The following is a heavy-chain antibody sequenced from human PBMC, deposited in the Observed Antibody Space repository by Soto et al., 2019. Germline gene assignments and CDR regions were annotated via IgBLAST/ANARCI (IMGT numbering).Heavy chain of an antibody. D-gene: IGHD3-16*02. CDR1: GGTFSSYA. CDR2: IIPIFGTA. CDR3: ARDGDMITSGGVISNWFDP. Sequence: SVKVSCKASGGTFSSYAISWVRQAPGQGLEWMGGIIPIFGTANYAQKFQGRVTITADESTSTAYMELSSLRSEDTAVYYCARDGDMITSGGVISNWFDPWGQGTLVTVSS. J-gene: IGHJ5*02. V-gene: IGHV1-69*13.